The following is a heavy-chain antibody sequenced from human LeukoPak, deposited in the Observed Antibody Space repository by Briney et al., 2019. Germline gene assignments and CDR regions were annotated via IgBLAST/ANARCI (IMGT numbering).Heavy chain of an antibody. CDR1: GGSFSGYY. CDR3: ARGRRDVDTAMVTEFDY. V-gene: IGHV4-34*01. Sequence: SETLSLTCAVYGGSFSGYYWSWIRQPPGKGLEWIGEINHSGSTTYNPSLKSRVTISVDTTKNQFSLKLSSVTAADTAVYYCARGRRDVDTAMVTEFDYWGQGTLVTVSS. CDR2: INHSGST. J-gene: IGHJ4*02. D-gene: IGHD5-18*01.